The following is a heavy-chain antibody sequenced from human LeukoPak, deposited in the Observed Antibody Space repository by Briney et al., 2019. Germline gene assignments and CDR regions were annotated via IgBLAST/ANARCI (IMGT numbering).Heavy chain of an antibody. CDR2: IYTGGST. V-gene: IGHV3-53*01. D-gene: IGHD5-24*01. CDR3: VNAQLQGAFDM. J-gene: IGHJ3*02. Sequence: GGSLRLSRAASGFTVSNSYMSWVRQAPGRGLEFVSIIYTGGSTHYVDSVKGRFTISRANSKNTLDLQMSSLRAGDTAVYYCVNAQLQGAFDMWGQGTMVTVSS. CDR1: GFTVSNSY.